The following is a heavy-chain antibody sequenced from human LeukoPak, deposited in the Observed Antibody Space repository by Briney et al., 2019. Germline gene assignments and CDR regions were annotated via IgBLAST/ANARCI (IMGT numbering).Heavy chain of an antibody. V-gene: IGHV4-34*01. Sequence: SETLSLTCAVYGGSFSGYYWSWIRQPPGKGLEWIGEINHSGSTNYNPSLKSRVTISVDTSKNQFSLKLSSVTAADTAVYYCARDRGRSLLDYWGQGTLVTVSS. CDR2: INHSGST. CDR1: GGSFSGYY. D-gene: IGHD6-13*01. J-gene: IGHJ4*02. CDR3: ARDRGRSLLDY.